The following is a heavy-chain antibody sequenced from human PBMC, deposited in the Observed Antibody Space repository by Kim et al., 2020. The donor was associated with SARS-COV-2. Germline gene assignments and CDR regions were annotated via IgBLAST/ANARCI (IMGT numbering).Heavy chain of an antibody. CDR1: GYTFTSYG. D-gene: IGHD3-22*01. CDR2: ISAYNGNT. Sequence: ASVKVSCKASGYTFTSYGISWVRQAPGQGLEWMGWISAYNGNTNYAQKLQGRVTMTTDTSTSTAYMELRSLRSDDTAVYYCAGGPPYYYDSSGYYGYWGQGTLVTVSS. J-gene: IGHJ4*02. V-gene: IGHV1-18*01. CDR3: AGGPPYYYDSSGYYGY.